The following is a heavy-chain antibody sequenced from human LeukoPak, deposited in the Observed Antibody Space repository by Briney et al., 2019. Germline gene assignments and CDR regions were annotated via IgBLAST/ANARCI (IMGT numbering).Heavy chain of an antibody. CDR3: ARAGSDWYFDL. J-gene: IGHJ2*01. CDR2: IYTSGST. D-gene: IGHD3-10*01. CDR1: GGSISSGSYY. Sequence: SQTLSLXCTVSGGSISSGSYYWSWIRQPAGKGLEWIGRIYTSGSTNYNPSLKSRVTISVDTSKNQFSLKLSSVTAADTAVYYCARAGSDWYFDLWGRGTLVTVSS. V-gene: IGHV4-61*02.